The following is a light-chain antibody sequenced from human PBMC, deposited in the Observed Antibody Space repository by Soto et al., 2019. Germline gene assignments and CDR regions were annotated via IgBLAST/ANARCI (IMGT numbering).Light chain of an antibody. CDR2: GAS. CDR1: QTVSSAY. CDR3: QQYQSLT. J-gene: IGKJ4*01. Sequence: IVLTQSPAIVALSPGDRATLSCRASQTVSSAYLAWYQHKPGQAPRLLIHGASSRVAGVPDRFSGSGSGTDFTLTSAKLEPEDFAVYYCQQYQSLTVGGGTKVEIK. V-gene: IGKV3-20*01.